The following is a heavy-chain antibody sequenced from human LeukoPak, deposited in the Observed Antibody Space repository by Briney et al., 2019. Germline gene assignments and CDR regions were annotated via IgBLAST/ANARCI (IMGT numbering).Heavy chain of an antibody. V-gene: IGHV3-21*01. Sequence: GGSLRLSCAASGFTFSSYSMNWVRQAPGKGLEWVSSISSSSSYIYYADSVKGRFTISRDNAKNSLYLQMNSLRAEDTAVYYCARVRSGDYSEDAFDIWGQGTMVTVSS. D-gene: IGHD1-26*01. CDR3: ARVRSGDYSEDAFDI. CDR2: ISSSSSYI. CDR1: GFTFSSYS. J-gene: IGHJ3*02.